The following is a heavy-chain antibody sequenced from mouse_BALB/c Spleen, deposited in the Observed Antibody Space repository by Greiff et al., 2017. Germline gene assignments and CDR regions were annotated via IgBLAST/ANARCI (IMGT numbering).Heavy chain of an antibody. J-gene: IGHJ2*01. V-gene: IGHV5-4*02. D-gene: IGHD2-14*01. Sequence: EVQLVESGGGLVKPGGSLKLSCAASGFTFSDYYMYWVRQTPEKRLEWVATISDGGSYTYYPDSVKGRFTISRDNAKNNLYLQMSSLKSEDTAMYYCAREGRYELFDYWGQGTTLTVSS. CDR3: AREGRYELFDY. CDR1: GFTFSDYY. CDR2: ISDGGSYT.